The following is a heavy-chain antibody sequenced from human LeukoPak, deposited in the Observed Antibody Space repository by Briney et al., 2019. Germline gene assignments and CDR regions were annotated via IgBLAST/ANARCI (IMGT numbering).Heavy chain of an antibody. Sequence: SVKVSCKASGGTFSSYAISWVRQAPGQGLEWMGGIIPIFGTANYAQKFQGRVTITTDESTSTAYMELSSLRSEDTAVYYCARLDGPYSSSAHWGQGTLVTVSS. CDR1: GGTFSSYA. CDR3: ARLDGPYSSSAH. J-gene: IGHJ4*02. CDR2: IIPIFGTA. V-gene: IGHV1-69*05. D-gene: IGHD6-6*01.